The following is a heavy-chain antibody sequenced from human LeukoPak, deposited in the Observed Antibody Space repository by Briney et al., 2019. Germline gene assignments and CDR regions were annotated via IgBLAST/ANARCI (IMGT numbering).Heavy chain of an antibody. V-gene: IGHV1-69*04. J-gene: IGHJ4*02. CDR1: GGTFSSYA. Sequence: SVKVSCKASGGTFSSYAISWVRQAPGQGLEWMGRIIPILGIANYAQKFQGRVTITADKSTSTAYMELSSLRSEDTAVYYSARVTDDSSGYYNYWGQGTLVTVSS. CDR3: ARVTDDSSGYYNY. D-gene: IGHD3-22*01. CDR2: IIPILGIA.